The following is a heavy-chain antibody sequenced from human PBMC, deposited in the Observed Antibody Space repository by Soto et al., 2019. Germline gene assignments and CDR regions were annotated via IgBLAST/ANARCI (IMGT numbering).Heavy chain of an antibody. D-gene: IGHD3-22*01. Sequence: GGSLRLSCAASGFTFSSYAIHWVRQAPGKGLEWVAVISYDGSNKYYADSVKGRFTISRDNSENTLYLQMNSLRAEDTAVYYCARGEYYSDISGSPDYWGPGTLVTVSS. CDR3: ARGEYYSDISGSPDY. J-gene: IGHJ4*02. CDR2: ISYDGSNK. CDR1: GFTFSSYA. V-gene: IGHV3-30-3*01.